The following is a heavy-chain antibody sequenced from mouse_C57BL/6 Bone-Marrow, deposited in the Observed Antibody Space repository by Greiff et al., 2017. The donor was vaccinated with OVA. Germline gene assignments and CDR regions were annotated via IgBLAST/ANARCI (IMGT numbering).Heavy chain of an antibody. V-gene: IGHV3-6*01. CDR3: ARDRGNYYGSLFDY. Sequence: EVQLKESGPGLVKPSQSLSLTCSVTGYSITSGYYWNWIRQFPGNKLEWMGYISYDGSNNYNPSLKNRISITRDTSKNQFFLKLNSVTTEDTATYYCARDRGNYYGSLFDYWGQGTTLTVSS. CDR1: GYSITSGYY. CDR2: ISYDGSN. J-gene: IGHJ2*01. D-gene: IGHD1-1*01.